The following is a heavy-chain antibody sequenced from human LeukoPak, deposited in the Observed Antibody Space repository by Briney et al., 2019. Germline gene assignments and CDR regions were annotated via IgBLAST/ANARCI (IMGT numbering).Heavy chain of an antibody. CDR3: VRGDWYFES. D-gene: IGHD2-21*01. V-gene: IGHV3-7*04. Sequence: AGGSLRLSCVTSGFNFSDSRMTWDRQAPGKGLQWVANVNRDGTEKHFLDSVEGRFTISRDNAKKSLYLQMSSLRPQDTAVYFCVRGDWYFESWGQGTLVTVSS. CDR1: GFNFSDSR. J-gene: IGHJ4*02. CDR2: VNRDGTEK.